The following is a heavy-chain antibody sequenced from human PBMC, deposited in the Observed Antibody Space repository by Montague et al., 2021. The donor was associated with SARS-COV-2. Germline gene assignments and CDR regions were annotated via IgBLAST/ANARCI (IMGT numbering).Heavy chain of an antibody. CDR1: GGSISSSSYY. D-gene: IGHD3-16*02. CDR2: IYYSGST. J-gene: IGHJ5*02. CDR3: ARALIMITFGGVIAHWFDP. V-gene: IGHV4-39*07. Sequence: SETLSLTCTVSGGSISSSSYYWGWIRQPPGNGLEWIGSIYYSGSTYYNPSLKSRVTISVDTSKNQFSLKLSSVTAADTAVYYCARALIMITFGGVIAHWFDPWGQGTLVTVSS.